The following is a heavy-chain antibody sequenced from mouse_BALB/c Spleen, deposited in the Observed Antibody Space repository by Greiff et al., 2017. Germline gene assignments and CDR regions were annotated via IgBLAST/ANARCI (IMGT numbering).Heavy chain of an antibody. CDR3: TSNYVAMDY. CDR1: GFTFSSYW. CDR2: IRLKSDNYAT. Sequence: EVKLEESGGGLVQPGGSMKLSCVASGFTFSSYWMSWVRQSPEKGLEWVAEIRLKSDNYATHYAESVKGKFTISRDDSKSRLYLQMNSLRAEDTGIYYCTSNYVAMDYWGQGTSVTVSS. D-gene: IGHD2-1*01. J-gene: IGHJ4*01. V-gene: IGHV6-6*02.